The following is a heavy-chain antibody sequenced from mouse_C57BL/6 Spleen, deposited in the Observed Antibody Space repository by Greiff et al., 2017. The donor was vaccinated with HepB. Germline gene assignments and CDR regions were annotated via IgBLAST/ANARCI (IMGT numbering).Heavy chain of an antibody. CDR2: ISSGGSYT. Sequence: EVKLVESGGDLVKPGGSLKLSCAASGFTFSSYGMSWVRQTPDKRLEWVATISSGGSYTYYPDSVKGRFTISRDNAKNTLYLQMSSLKSEDTAMYYCARHTTVVADYWGQGTTLTVSS. CDR3: ARHTTVVADY. J-gene: IGHJ2*01. V-gene: IGHV5-6*02. CDR1: GFTFSSYG. D-gene: IGHD1-1*01.